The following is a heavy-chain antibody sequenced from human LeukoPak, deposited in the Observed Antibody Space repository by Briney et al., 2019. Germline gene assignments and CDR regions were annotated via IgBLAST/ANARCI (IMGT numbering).Heavy chain of an antibody. V-gene: IGHV4-4*07. CDR1: GGSMNNNY. Sequence: SETLSLTCTVSGGSMNNNYWSWIRQPAGKGLEWVGRIHSSVSTNYNPSLKSRVTMSVDTSKNQFSLKLSSVTAADTALYYCARGTLRLGDLSLSNYFDPWGQGTLVTVSS. CDR3: ARGTLRLGDLSLSNYFDP. CDR2: IHSSVST. J-gene: IGHJ5*02. D-gene: IGHD3-16*02.